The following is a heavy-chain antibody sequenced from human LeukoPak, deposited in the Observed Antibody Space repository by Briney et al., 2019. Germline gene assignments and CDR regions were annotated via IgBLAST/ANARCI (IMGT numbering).Heavy chain of an antibody. J-gene: IGHJ6*02. CDR3: TLSYGRGFNYYYGMDV. CDR1: GFTFSSYD. V-gene: IGHV3-13*01. D-gene: IGHD5-18*01. CDR2: IDSVSNT. Sequence: VGSLRLSCEASGFTFSSYDMHWVRQVTGRGLEWVSAIDSVSNTYYPGSVKGRFTISRENAKNSVYLQMNSLRAGDTAVYYCTLSYGRGFNYYYGMDVWGQGTTVTVSS.